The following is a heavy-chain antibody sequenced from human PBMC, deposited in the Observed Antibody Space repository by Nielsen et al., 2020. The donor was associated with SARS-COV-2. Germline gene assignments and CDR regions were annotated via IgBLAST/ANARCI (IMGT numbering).Heavy chain of an antibody. V-gene: IGHV3-23*01. CDR3: PTGGIAAAGTLGYWYFDL. J-gene: IGHJ2*01. CDR2: ISGSGGST. Sequence: GGSLRLSCAASGFTFSSYAMSWVRQAPGKGLEWVSAISGSGGSTYYADSVKGRFTISRDNSKNTLYLQMNSLRAEDTAVYYCPTGGIAAAGTLGYWYFDLWGRGTLVTVSS. D-gene: IGHD6-13*01. CDR1: GFTFSSYA.